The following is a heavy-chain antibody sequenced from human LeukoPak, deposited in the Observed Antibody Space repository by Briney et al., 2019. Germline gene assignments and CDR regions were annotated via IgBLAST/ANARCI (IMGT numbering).Heavy chain of an antibody. CDR2: ISGSGGST. CDR3: ARGGGSGWYNWFDP. CDR1: GFTFSSYA. J-gene: IGHJ5*02. D-gene: IGHD6-19*01. V-gene: IGHV3-23*01. Sequence: GGSLRLSCAASGFTFSSYAMSWVRQAPGKGLEWVSAISGSGGSTYYADSVKGRFTISRDNSKNTLYLQMNSLRAEDTAVYYCARGGGSGWYNWFDPWGQGTLVTVSS.